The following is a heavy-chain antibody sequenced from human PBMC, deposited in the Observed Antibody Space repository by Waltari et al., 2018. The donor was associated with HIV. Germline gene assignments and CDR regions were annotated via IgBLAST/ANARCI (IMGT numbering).Heavy chain of an antibody. Sequence: EVQLVESGGGLVQSGKSLRLSCAASGFIFSTYWMTWVCQAPGKGLEWVATINQDGSDKYYVDSVKGRFTISRNNAKKSLYLQMSSLRAEDSAVYYCVTGGGSTGVGDNWGQGGLVTVSS. CDR2: INQDGSDK. V-gene: IGHV3-7*01. D-gene: IGHD3-16*01. CDR1: GFIFSTYW. J-gene: IGHJ4*02. CDR3: VTGGGSTGVGDN.